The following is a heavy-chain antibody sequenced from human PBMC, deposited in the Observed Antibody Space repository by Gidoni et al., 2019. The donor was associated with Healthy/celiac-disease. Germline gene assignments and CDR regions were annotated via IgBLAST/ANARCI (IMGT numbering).Heavy chain of an antibody. Sequence: QVKLVQSGAEVKKPGAAVKVSCKASGYTVTSYGISWVRQAPGQGIEWLGWLSAYTGNTNFAQTLQGRVTMTTDTSTSTAYMELRSLSSDDTAVYYCARGRGSSSSVPGYWGQGTLVTVSS. J-gene: IGHJ4*02. CDR2: LSAYTGNT. V-gene: IGHV1-18*04. CDR3: ARGRGSSSSVPGY. CDR1: GYTVTSYG. D-gene: IGHD6-6*01.